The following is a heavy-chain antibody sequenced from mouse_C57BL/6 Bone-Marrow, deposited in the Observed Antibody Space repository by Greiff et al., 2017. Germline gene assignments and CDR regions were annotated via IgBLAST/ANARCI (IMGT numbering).Heavy chain of an antibody. V-gene: IGHV5-4*01. J-gene: IGHJ2*01. D-gene: IGHD1-1*01. Sequence: EVQVVESGGGLVKPGGSLKLSCAASGFTFSSYAMSWVRQTPDKRLEWVATISDGGSYTYYPDNVKGRFTMSRDNAKNNLYLQMSHLKSEDTAMYYCARIYYYGLFDYWGQGTTLTVSS. CDR2: ISDGGSYT. CDR1: GFTFSSYA. CDR3: ARIYYYGLFDY.